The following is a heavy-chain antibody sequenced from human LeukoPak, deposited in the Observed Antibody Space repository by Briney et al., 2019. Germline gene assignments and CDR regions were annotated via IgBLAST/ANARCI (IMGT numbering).Heavy chain of an antibody. CDR1: GFNFANHA. V-gene: IGHV3-23*01. D-gene: IGHD2-21*02. CDR3: VREDTPATANY. CDR2: ISGGGDIT. Sequence: GGSLRLSCAASGFNFANHAMSWVRQTPGKGLEWVSAISGGGDITYYADSVTGRYTISRDNSKDTLFLQMHSLRPGDTAVYYCVREDTPATANYWGQGTLVTISS. J-gene: IGHJ4*02.